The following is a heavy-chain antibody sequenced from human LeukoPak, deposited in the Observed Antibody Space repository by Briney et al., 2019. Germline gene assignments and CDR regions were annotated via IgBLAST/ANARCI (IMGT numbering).Heavy chain of an antibody. J-gene: IGHJ4*02. CDR2: MYSSGST. D-gene: IGHD3-16*02. CDR1: GGSISSGSYY. Sequence: PSETLSLTCTVSGGSISSGSYYWSWIRQPAGKGLEWIGRMYSSGSTNYNPSLKSRVTISVDTSKNEFSLKMSSVTAADTAVYYCARDSAGLGELSSYDYWGQGTLVTVSS. CDR3: ARDSAGLGELSSYDY. V-gene: IGHV4-61*02.